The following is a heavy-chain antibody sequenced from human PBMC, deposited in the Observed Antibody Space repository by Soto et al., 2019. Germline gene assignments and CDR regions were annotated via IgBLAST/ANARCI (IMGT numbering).Heavy chain of an antibody. CDR3: ARVGGYAGFY. Sequence: SETLSLTCTVSGGSISSYYWNWIRQPPGKGLEWIGHISHSGTTNSNPSLKSRVTISVDTSKNQFSLKLGSVTAADTAVYYCARVGGYAGFYWGQGTLVTVSS. CDR1: GGSISSYY. V-gene: IGHV4-59*01. J-gene: IGHJ4*02. CDR2: ISHSGTT. D-gene: IGHD5-12*01.